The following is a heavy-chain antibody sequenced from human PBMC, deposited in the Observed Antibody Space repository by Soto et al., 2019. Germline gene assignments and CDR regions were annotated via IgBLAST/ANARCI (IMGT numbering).Heavy chain of an antibody. D-gene: IGHD1-1*01. Sequence: QVQLVQSGAEVKKPGASVKVSCKASGYTFTSYGISWVRQAPGQGLEWMGWISAYNGNTNYAQKLQGRVTMTTDTSTSTAYMELRSLRSDDTAVHYCARDTTGTTWGGYYYGMDVWGQGTTVTVSS. J-gene: IGHJ6*02. CDR1: GYTFTSYG. V-gene: IGHV1-18*01. CDR2: ISAYNGNT. CDR3: ARDTTGTTWGGYYYGMDV.